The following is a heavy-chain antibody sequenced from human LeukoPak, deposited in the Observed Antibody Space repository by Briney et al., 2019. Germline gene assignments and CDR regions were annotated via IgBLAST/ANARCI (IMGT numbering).Heavy chain of an antibody. CDR3: ARDPYGSGSLYYFDY. CDR2: ISSSSYI. CDR1: GFTFSSYS. Sequence: GGSLRLSCAASGFTFSSYSMNWVRQAPGKGLEWVSSISSSSYIYYADSVKGRFTISRDNAKNSLYLQMNSLRAEDTAVYYCARDPYGSGSLYYFDYWGQGTLVTVSS. J-gene: IGHJ4*02. D-gene: IGHD3-10*01. V-gene: IGHV3-21*01.